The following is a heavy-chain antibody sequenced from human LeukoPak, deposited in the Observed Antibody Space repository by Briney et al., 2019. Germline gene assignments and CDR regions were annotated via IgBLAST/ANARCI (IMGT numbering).Heavy chain of an antibody. CDR2: ISSSGSNI. CDR3: AELGITMIGGV. CDR1: GFTLSSYE. Sequence: GGSLTLSCPASGFTLSSYEMNWVRQAPGKGLEWVAYISSSGSNIYYADSVKGRFSISRDNAKNSLYLQMNSLRAEDTAVYYCAELGITMIGGVWGKGSTVTISS. D-gene: IGHD3-10*02. J-gene: IGHJ6*04. V-gene: IGHV3-48*03.